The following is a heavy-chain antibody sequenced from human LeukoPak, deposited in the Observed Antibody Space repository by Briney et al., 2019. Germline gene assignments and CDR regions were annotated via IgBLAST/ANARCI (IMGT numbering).Heavy chain of an antibody. CDR3: ARVVAAYYFDY. V-gene: IGHV4-59*08. Sequence: KAPETLSLTCTVSGGSISSYYWSWIRQPPGKGLEWIGYIYYSGSTNYNPSLKSRVTISVDTSKNQFSLKLSSVTAADTAVYYCARVVAAYYFDYWGQGTLVTVSS. D-gene: IGHD2-15*01. J-gene: IGHJ4*02. CDR1: GGSISSYY. CDR2: IYYSGST.